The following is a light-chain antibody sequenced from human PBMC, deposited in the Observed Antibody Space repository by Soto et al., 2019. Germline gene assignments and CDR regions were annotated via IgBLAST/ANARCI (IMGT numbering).Light chain of an antibody. V-gene: IGKV3-20*01. CDR1: QSVSSSY. CDR3: EQYGSSPNT. Sequence: EIVLTQSPGTLSLSPGERATLSCRASQSVSSSYLAWYQQKPGQAPRLLIYGASSRATGIPDRFSGSGSGTDFNLTISRLEPEDFAVYYCEQYGSSPNTFGQGNKLEIK. J-gene: IGKJ2*01. CDR2: GAS.